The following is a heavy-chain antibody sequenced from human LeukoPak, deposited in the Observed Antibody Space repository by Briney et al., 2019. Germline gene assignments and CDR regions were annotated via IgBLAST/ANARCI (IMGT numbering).Heavy chain of an antibody. CDR1: GFTFSSYA. CDR3: ASDPLIAAADYYYYYGMDV. D-gene: IGHD6-13*01. J-gene: IGHJ6*02. CDR2: ISGSGGST. Sequence: GGSLRLSCAASGFTFSSYAMSWVRQAPGRGLEWVSAISGSGGSTYYADSVKGRFTISRDNSKNTLYLQMNSLRAEDTAVYYCASDPLIAAADYYYYYGMDVWGQGTTVTVSS. V-gene: IGHV3-23*01.